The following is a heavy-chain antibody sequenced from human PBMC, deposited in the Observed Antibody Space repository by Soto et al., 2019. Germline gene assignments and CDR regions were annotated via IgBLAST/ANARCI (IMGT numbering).Heavy chain of an antibody. CDR1: GGSISSGGYY. Sequence: SETLSLTCTVSGGSISSGGYYWSWIRQHPGKGLEWIGYIYYSGSTNYNPSLKSRVTISVDTSKNQFSLKLSSMTAADTAVYYCARGHVKFWRWYRWFGELESPQAYYFDYWGQGTLVTVSS. D-gene: IGHD3-10*01. CDR2: IYYSGST. CDR3: ARGHVKFWRWYRWFGELESPQAYYFDY. J-gene: IGHJ4*02. V-gene: IGHV4-31*03.